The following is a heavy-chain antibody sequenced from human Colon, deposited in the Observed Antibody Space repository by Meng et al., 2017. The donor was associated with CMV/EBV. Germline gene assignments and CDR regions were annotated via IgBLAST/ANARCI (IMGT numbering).Heavy chain of an antibody. Sequence: SETLSLTCSVSGGSISSYYWTWIRQPPGKGREWIGYIYDSGSTNYNPSLKSRVTISLDSSKNQFSLRLNSVTAADTAVYFCAREGRRGTCLPPYFHYYGVDVWGQGTTVTVSS. CDR2: IYDSGST. V-gene: IGHV4-59*01. CDR1: GGSISSYY. CDR3: AREGRRGTCLPPYFHYYGVDV. J-gene: IGHJ6*02. D-gene: IGHD2-15*01.